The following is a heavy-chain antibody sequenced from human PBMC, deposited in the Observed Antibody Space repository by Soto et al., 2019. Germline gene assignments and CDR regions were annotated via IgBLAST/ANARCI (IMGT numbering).Heavy chain of an antibody. CDR2: ISYDGSNK. Sequence: SWVSLRLSCSASGFTFSSCAMHWVRQAPGKGLEWVAVISYDGSNKYYADSVKGRFTISRDNSKNTLYLQMNSLRAEDTAVYYCARDVPIGGYSSGSQGNWFDPWGQGTMVTVSS. V-gene: IGHV3-30-3*01. CDR1: GFTFSSCA. CDR3: ARDVPIGGYSSGSQGNWFDP. D-gene: IGHD6-25*01. J-gene: IGHJ5*02.